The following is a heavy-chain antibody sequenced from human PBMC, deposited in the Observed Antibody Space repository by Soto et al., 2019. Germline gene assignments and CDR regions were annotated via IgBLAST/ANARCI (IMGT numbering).Heavy chain of an antibody. Sequence: SQTLSLTCAISGDSVSSNSAAWNWIRQSPSRGLEWLGRTYYRSKWYNDYAVSVKSRITINPDTSKNQFSLQLNSVTPEDTAVYYCAREFRFLEWLLCAFDIWGQGTMVTVSS. CDR1: GDSVSSNSAA. CDR3: AREFRFLEWLLCAFDI. D-gene: IGHD3-3*01. V-gene: IGHV6-1*01. J-gene: IGHJ3*02. CDR2: TYYRSKWYN.